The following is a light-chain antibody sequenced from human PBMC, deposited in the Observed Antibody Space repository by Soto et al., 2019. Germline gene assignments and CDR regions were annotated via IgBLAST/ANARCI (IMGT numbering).Light chain of an antibody. V-gene: IGLV2-23*01. Sequence: QSVLAQPASVSGSPGQSVTISCTGTSGFVGGFSLVSWYQQHPGKAPKGMISEGHRRPSGVPDRFSGSTSLNSASLTITGLQADDEADYYCFLYIAATTDDFGPGTQVTVL. CDR1: SGFVGGFSL. J-gene: IGLJ1*01. CDR2: EGH. CDR3: FLYIAATTDD.